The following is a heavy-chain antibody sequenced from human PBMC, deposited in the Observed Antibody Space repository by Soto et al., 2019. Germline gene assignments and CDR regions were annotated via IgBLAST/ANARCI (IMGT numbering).Heavy chain of an antibody. CDR3: ARGGGSDSFDY. CDR2: INHLETT. D-gene: IGHD1-26*01. Sequence: SETLSLTCTVSGASITFGGYSWSWIRQTPGKGLEWIGYINHLETTFYNPSFESRLTLSIDRAENQFSLKLHSMSAADRAVYFCARGGGSDSFDYWGQGILVTVS. V-gene: IGHV4-30-2*01. J-gene: IGHJ4*02. CDR1: GASITFGGYS.